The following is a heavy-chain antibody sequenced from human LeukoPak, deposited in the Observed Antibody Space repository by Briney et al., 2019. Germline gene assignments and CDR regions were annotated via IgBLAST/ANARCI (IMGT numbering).Heavy chain of an antibody. CDR3: AKDQGCSGGSCYSLDY. Sequence: GGSLRLSCAPSGFTFSHYWMSWVRQAPGKGLEWVANIKEDGSEKYYVDSVKDRFTISRDNSKNTLYLQMNSLRAEDTAVYYCAKDQGCSGGSCYSLDYWGQGTLVTVSS. V-gene: IGHV3-7*01. D-gene: IGHD2-15*01. J-gene: IGHJ4*02. CDR2: IKEDGSEK. CDR1: GFTFSHYW.